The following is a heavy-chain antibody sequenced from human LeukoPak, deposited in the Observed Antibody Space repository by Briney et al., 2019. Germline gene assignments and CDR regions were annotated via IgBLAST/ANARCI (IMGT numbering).Heavy chain of an antibody. J-gene: IGHJ6*02. D-gene: IGHD3-10*01. V-gene: IGHV1-8*02. CDR2: MNPNSGNT. CDR3: ARVELLWFGESHGMDV. CDR1: GYTFTSYG. Sequence: ASVKVSFKASGYTFTSYGISWVRQATGQGLEWMGWMNPNSGNTGYAQKFQGRVTMTRNTSISTAYMELSSLRSEDTAVYYCARVELLWFGESHGMDVWGQGTTVTVSS.